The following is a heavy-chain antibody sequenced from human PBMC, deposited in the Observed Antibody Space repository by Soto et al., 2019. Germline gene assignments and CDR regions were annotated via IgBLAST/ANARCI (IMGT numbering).Heavy chain of an antibody. V-gene: IGHV1-69*13. Sequence: ASVKVSCKASGGTFSSYAISWVRQAPGQGLEWMGGIIPIFGTANYAQKFQGRVTITADESTSTAYMELSSLRSEDTAVYYCARGRKGSSWLYYFDYWGQGTLVTVSS. D-gene: IGHD6-13*01. J-gene: IGHJ4*02. CDR2: IIPIFGTA. CDR1: GGTFSSYA. CDR3: ARGRKGSSWLYYFDY.